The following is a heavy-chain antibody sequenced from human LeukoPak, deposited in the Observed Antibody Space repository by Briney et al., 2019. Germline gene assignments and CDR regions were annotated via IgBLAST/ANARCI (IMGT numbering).Heavy chain of an antibody. D-gene: IGHD2-2*01. V-gene: IGHV1-46*03. J-gene: IGHJ3*02. CDR2: INPSGGST. CDR1: GYTFTSYY. Sequence: ASVKVSCKASGYTFTSYYMHCVRQAPGQGLEWMGIINPSGGSTSYAQKFQGRVTMTRDTSTSTVYMELSSLRSEDTAVYYCARSPAAYDAFDIWGQGTMVTVSS. CDR3: ARSPAAYDAFDI.